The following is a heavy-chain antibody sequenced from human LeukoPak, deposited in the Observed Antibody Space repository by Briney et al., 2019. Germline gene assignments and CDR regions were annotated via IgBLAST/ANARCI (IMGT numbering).Heavy chain of an antibody. D-gene: IGHD2-15*01. V-gene: IGHV3-53*01. CDR1: GFTVSSNY. CDR3: ARADLGYCSGGSCLPFDY. CDR2: IYSGGST. Sequence: GGSLRLSCAASGFTVSSNYMSWVRQAPGEGLEWVSVIYSGGSTYYADSVKGRFTISRDNSKNTLYLQMNSLRAEDTAVYYCARADLGYCSGGSCLPFDYWGQGTLVTVSS. J-gene: IGHJ4*02.